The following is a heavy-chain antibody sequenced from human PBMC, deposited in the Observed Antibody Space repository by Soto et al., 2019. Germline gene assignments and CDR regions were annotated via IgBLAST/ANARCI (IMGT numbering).Heavy chain of an antibody. CDR2: ISWNSDVK. V-gene: IGHV3-9*01. CDR1: GFTFEDSV. CDR3: ARGDVANYGMDV. D-gene: IGHD2-15*01. J-gene: IGHJ6*02. Sequence: SLRLSCVVSGFTFEDSVMHWVRQVPGKGLEWVSGISWNSDVKGYADSVRGRFTISRDSARNSLFLQMTSLRGEDTAVYYCARGDVANYGMDVWGQGTTVTVSS.